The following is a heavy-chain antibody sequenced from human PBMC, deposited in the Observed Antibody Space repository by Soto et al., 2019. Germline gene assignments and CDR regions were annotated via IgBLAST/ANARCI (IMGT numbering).Heavy chain of an antibody. CDR1: GFTFSSYA. J-gene: IGHJ4*02. CDR3: ARVPTVVTTAYYFDY. V-gene: IGHV3-30-3*01. CDR2: ISSDGSNK. D-gene: IGHD4-17*01. Sequence: QVQLVESGGGVVQPGRSLRLSCAASGFTFSSYAMHWVRQAPGKGLEWVAVISSDGSNKYYADSVKGRFTISRDNSKNTLYLQMNSLRAEDTAVYYCARVPTVVTTAYYFDYWGQGTLVTVSS.